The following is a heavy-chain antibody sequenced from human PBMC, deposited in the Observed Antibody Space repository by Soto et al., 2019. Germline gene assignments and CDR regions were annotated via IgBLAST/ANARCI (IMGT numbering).Heavy chain of an antibody. CDR3: VRKYPGTRPFDY. CDR1: GFTFNSYA. D-gene: IGHD2-2*01. CDR2: IGTDGNT. V-gene: IGHV3-23*01. Sequence: SLRLSCAASGFTFNSYAMNWVRQAPGKGLAWVSAIGTDGNTYYANSVKGRFTISRDNSRTTLYLQMNSLRVEDTALYYCVRKYPGTRPFDYWGQGTLVTVSS. J-gene: IGHJ4*01.